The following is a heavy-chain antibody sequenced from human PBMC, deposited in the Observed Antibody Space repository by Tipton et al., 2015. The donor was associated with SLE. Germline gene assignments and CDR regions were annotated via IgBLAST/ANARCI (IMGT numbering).Heavy chain of an antibody. CDR2: IFTSGNT. CDR1: GGSLSGDTYY. J-gene: IGHJ6*03. V-gene: IGHV4-61*02. Sequence: TLSLTCTVSGGSLSGDTYYWSWIRQPAGEGLEWIGRIFTSGNTNYNPSLKSRVTISVDTPKNQFSLELSSVTAADTAVYYCARETEDTCWIHSRDYIYYYYYVDVWGQGTTVTVSS. CDR3: ARETEDTCWIHSRDYIYYYYYVDV. D-gene: IGHD3-16*01.